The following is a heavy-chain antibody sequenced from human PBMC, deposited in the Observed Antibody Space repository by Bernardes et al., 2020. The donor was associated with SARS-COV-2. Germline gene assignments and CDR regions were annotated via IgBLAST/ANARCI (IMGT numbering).Heavy chain of an antibody. Sequence: ASVKVSCKASGYRFTDYYIDWVRQAPGQGLECMGWINPNSCDTNYVQKFQGRVTMTTDTSISTAYMEVSRLRSDDTALYYCARDPGTSESYLHHWGQGTLVTVSS. CDR1: GYRFTDYY. V-gene: IGHV1-2*02. CDR2: INPNSCDT. D-gene: IGHD3-10*01. J-gene: IGHJ1*01. CDR3: ARDPGTSESYLHH.